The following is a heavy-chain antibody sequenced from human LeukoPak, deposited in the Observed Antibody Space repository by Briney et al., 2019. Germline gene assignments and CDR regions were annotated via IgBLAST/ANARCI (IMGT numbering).Heavy chain of an antibody. Sequence: GGSLRLSCAASGFTFSSYGMHWVRQAPGKGLEWVAFIRYDGSNEYYADSVKGRFTISRDNSKNTLYLQMNSLRAEDTAVYYCAKDGGYCSSTSCYLVDPWGQGTLVTVSS. CDR3: AKDGGYCSSTSCYLVDP. CDR1: GFTFSSYG. CDR2: IRYDGSNE. J-gene: IGHJ5*02. V-gene: IGHV3-30*02. D-gene: IGHD2-2*01.